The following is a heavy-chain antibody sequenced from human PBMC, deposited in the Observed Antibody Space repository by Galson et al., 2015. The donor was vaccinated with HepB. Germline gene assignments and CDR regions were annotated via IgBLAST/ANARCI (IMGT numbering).Heavy chain of an antibody. V-gene: IGHV3-21*01. D-gene: IGHD3-3*01. Sequence: SLRLSCAASGFTFSRYSMNWVRQAPGKGLEWVSSISSSSSYIYYADSVKGRFTISRDNAKNSLYLQMNSLRAEDTAVYYCARTGTILDYYYYMDVWGKGTTVTVSS. J-gene: IGHJ6*03. CDR2: ISSSSSYI. CDR3: ARTGTILDYYYYMDV. CDR1: GFTFSRYS.